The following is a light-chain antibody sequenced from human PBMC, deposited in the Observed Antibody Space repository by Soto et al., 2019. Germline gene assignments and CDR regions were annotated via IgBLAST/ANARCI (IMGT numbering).Light chain of an antibody. Sequence: EIVLTQSPGTLSLSPGERATLSCRASQSISSSYLAWYQQKPGQAPRLLIYGASSRATGIPDRFSGSGSGTDFTLTIGRLEPEDFAVYYCQQSGSSPFTFGPGTKWISN. CDR2: GAS. V-gene: IGKV3-20*01. CDR1: QSISSSY. CDR3: QQSGSSPFT. J-gene: IGKJ3*01.